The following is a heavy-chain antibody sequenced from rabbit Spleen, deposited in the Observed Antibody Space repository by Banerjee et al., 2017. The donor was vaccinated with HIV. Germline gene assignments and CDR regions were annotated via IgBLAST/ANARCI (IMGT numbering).Heavy chain of an antibody. J-gene: IGHJ6*01. Sequence: QQQLEESGGGLVKPGGTLTLTCKASGIDFSSYYYMCWVRQAPGKGLELIACIYAGSSGDTYYASWAKGRFTISRTSSTTVTLQMTSLTAADTATYFCARETSSSFSSYGMDLWGPGTLVTVS. CDR3: ARETSSSFSSYGMDL. CDR1: GIDFSSYYY. CDR2: IYAGSSGDT. V-gene: IGHV1S45*01. D-gene: IGHD1-1*01.